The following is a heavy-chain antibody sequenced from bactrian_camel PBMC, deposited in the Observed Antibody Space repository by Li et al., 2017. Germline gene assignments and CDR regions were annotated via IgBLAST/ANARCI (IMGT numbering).Heavy chain of an antibody. J-gene: IGHJ4*01. CDR1: GRTFRNYC. CDR2: WAGGANT. V-gene: IGHV3-3*01. D-gene: IGHD6*01. Sequence: HVQLVESGGGSVQPGGSLRLSCAASGRTFRNYCMGWFRQAPGKEREGVAWAGGANTYYADFVRGRFTISQDNAKNTMYLQMNSLKPEDTAVYYCVRDQGSRWSVLGYWGQGTQVTVS. CDR3: VRDQGSRWSVLGY.